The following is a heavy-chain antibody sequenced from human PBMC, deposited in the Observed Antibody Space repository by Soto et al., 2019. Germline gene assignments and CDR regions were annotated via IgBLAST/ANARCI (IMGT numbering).Heavy chain of an antibody. CDR2: IIPIFGTA. D-gene: IGHD3-10*01. CDR1: GGTFSSYA. CDR3: ARDAPYGSGSYYRWFDP. Sequence: QVQLVQSGAEVKEPGSSVKVSCKASGGTFSSYAISWVRQAPGQGLEWMGGIIPIFGTANYAQKFQGRVTITADESTSTAYVELSSLRSEDTAVYYCARDAPYGSGSYYRWFDPWGQGTLVTVSS. V-gene: IGHV1-69*12. J-gene: IGHJ5*02.